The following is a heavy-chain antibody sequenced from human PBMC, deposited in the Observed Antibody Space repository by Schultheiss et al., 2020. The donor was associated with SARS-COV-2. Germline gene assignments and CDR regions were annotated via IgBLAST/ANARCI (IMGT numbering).Heavy chain of an antibody. CDR3: ARVCTLVTHWYFDL. J-gene: IGHJ2*01. V-gene: IGHV4-59*01. Sequence: SQTLSLTCTVSGGSISSYYWSWIRQPPGKGLEWIGYIYYSGSTNYNPSLKSRVTISVDTSKNQFSLQLISVTAAETAVYYCARVCTLVTHWYFDLSGCGTLVTVAS. CDR1: GGSISSYY. D-gene: IGHD4-23*01. CDR2: IYYSGST.